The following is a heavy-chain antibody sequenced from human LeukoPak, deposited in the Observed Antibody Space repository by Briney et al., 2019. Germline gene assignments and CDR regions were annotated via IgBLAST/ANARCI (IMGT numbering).Heavy chain of an antibody. Sequence: PGGSLRLSCGASGFTFSSYGMTWVRQAPGKGLEWVSHISSRGDVISYEDSVKGRFIISRDDAECSLYLQMNSLRVEDTAVYYCARDEDGDQEFDYWGQGTLVTVSS. CDR3: ARDEDGDQEFDY. J-gene: IGHJ4*02. CDR1: GFTFSSYG. D-gene: IGHD7-27*01. CDR2: ISSRGDVI. V-gene: IGHV3-48*03.